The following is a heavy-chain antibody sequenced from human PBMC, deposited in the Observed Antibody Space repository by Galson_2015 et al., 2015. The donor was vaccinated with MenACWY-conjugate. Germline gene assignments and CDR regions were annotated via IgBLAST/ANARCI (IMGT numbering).Heavy chain of an antibody. D-gene: IGHD6-19*01. Sequence: LRLSCAASGFTFSDYYMNWVRQAPGKGLEWISYISNNSGFRYYADSVKGRFTISRDDAKNSLYLQMNSLRAEDTAVYYCARDRGGPVAGERGPANYWGQGALVTVSS. CDR1: GFTFSDYY. V-gene: IGHV3-11*05. CDR3: ARDRGGPVAGERGPANY. J-gene: IGHJ4*02. CDR2: ISNNSGFR.